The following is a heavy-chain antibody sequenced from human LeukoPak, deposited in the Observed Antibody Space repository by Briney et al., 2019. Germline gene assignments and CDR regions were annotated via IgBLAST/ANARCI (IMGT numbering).Heavy chain of an antibody. J-gene: IGHJ4*02. D-gene: IGHD1-26*01. CDR1: GGTFSSYA. CDR2: IIPIFGTA. CDR3: ARLVGATTPIDY. V-gene: IGHV1-69*13. Sequence: AASVKVSCKASGGTFSSYAISWVRQAPGQGLEWMGGIIPIFGTANYAQKFQGRVTITADESTSTAYMELSSLRSEDTAVYYCARLVGATTPIDYWGQGTLVTVSS.